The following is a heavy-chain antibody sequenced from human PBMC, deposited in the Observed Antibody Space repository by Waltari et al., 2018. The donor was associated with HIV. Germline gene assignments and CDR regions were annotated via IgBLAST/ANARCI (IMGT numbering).Heavy chain of an antibody. Sequence: QVQLQQWGAGLLKPSETLSLTCAVYGEPFDGYYWSWIRQPPGKRLEWMGEINHSRNTNYNPSLKSRLTMSVDASKNQFSLNLNSVTAADTGVYYCARRALWLRPVYYFDYWVQGALVTVSS. D-gene: IGHD5-12*01. V-gene: IGHV4-34*01. CDR1: GEPFDGYY. J-gene: IGHJ4*02. CDR2: INHSRNT. CDR3: ARRALWLRPVYYFDY.